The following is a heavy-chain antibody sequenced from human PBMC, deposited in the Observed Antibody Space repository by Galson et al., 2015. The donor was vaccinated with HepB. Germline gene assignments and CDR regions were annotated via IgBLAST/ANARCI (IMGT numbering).Heavy chain of an antibody. Sequence: SLRLSCAASGFTFNTYTMQWVRQAPGKGLEWVAAISSAGNNQFYADSVKGRFTFSRDNSDNMLYLQMSSLRVEDTAVYYCARDAMGRGSGSYSAFDYWGLGTLVTVSS. D-gene: IGHD1-26*01. CDR2: ISSAGNNQ. CDR1: GFTFNTYT. J-gene: IGHJ4*02. V-gene: IGHV3-30-3*01. CDR3: ARDAMGRGSGSYSAFDY.